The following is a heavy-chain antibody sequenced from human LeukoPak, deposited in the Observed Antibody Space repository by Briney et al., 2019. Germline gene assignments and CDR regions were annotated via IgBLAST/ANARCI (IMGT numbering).Heavy chain of an antibody. V-gene: IGHV4-59*01. CDR3: ARGPYSSGWYTFEYFQH. D-gene: IGHD6-19*01. J-gene: IGHJ1*01. CDR2: IYYSGST. CDR1: GGSISSYY. Sequence: SETLSLTCTVSGGSISSYYWSWIRQPPGKGLEWIGYIYYSGSTNYNPSLKSRVTISVDTSKNQFSLKLSSVTAADTAVYYCARGPYSSGWYTFEYFQHWGQGTLVTVSS.